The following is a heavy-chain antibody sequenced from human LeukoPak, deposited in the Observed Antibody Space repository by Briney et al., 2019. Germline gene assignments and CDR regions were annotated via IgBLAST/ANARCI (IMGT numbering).Heavy chain of an antibody. CDR2: NSSSSSTI. CDR3: ARNPPSRDYFDY. Sequence: PGGALRLSCAASGFTLSSYSMNWVRQAPGRGLEWVSYNSSSSSTIYYAASVKGRFTISRDNAKNSLYLQMNSLRAEDTAVYYCARNPPSRDYFDYWGQGTLVTVSS. V-gene: IGHV3-48*04. J-gene: IGHJ4*02. D-gene: IGHD2-2*01. CDR1: GFTLSSYS.